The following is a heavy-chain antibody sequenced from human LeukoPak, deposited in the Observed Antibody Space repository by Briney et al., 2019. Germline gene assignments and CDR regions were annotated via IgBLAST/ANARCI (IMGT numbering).Heavy chain of an antibody. V-gene: IGHV3-74*01. CDR3: ARGSSYGFDI. J-gene: IGHJ3*02. Sequence: PGGSLILSCSASGFTFSSYPMHWVRQAPGKGLVWVSRIGTDGSGTAYPDSVKGRFTISRENAKNTLHLLMNSLRAEDTAVYYCARGSSYGFDIWGHGTMVTVSS. CDR1: GFTFSSYP. CDR2: IGTDGSGT.